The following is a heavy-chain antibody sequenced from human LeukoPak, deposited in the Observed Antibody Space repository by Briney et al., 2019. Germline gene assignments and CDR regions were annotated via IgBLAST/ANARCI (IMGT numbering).Heavy chain of an antibody. CDR2: ISYDGSNK. Sequence: GGSLRLSCAASGFTFSSYAMHWVRQAPGKGLEWVAVISYDGSNKYYADSVKGRFTISRDNSKNTLYLQMNSLRAEDTAVYYCARDGKDIVVVVAAATYYYYYMDVWGKGTTVTVSS. V-gene: IGHV3-30*04. CDR3: ARDGKDIVVVVAAATYYYYYMDV. CDR1: GFTFSSYA. J-gene: IGHJ6*03. D-gene: IGHD2-15*01.